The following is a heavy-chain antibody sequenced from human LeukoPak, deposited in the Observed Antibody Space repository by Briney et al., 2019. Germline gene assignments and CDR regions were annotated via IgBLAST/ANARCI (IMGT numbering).Heavy chain of an antibody. V-gene: IGHV7-4-1*02. CDR2: INTNTGNP. CDR1: GYTFTDYY. D-gene: IGHD4-23*01. J-gene: IGHJ4*02. Sequence: ASVKVSCKASGYTFTDYYMHWVRQAPGQGLEWMGWINTNTGNPTYAQGFTGRFVFSLDTPVSTAYLQISSLKAEDTAVYYCARDHYGGPPFDYWGQGTLVTVSS. CDR3: ARDHYGGPPFDY.